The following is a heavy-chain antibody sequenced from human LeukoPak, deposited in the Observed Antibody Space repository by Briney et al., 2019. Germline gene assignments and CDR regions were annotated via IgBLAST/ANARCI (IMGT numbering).Heavy chain of an antibody. D-gene: IGHD3-10*01. J-gene: IGHJ5*02. Sequence: GGSLRLSCAASGFTFSSYAMSWVRQAPGKGLGWVSAISGSGGSTYYADSVKGRFTISRDNSKNTLYLQMNSLRAEDTAVYYCAKGYYGSGSYYNDWFDPWGQGTLVTVSS. V-gene: IGHV3-23*01. CDR3: AKGYYGSGSYYNDWFDP. CDR1: GFTFSSYA. CDR2: ISGSGGST.